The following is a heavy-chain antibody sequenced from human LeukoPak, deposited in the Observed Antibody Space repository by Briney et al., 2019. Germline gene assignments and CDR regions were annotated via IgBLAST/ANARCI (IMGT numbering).Heavy chain of an antibody. V-gene: IGHV3-7*01. CDR1: GFTFSSYW. Sequence: PGRSLRLSCAASGFTFSSYWMSWVRQAPGKGLEWVANIKQDGSEKYYVDSVKGRFTISRDNAKNSLYLQMNSLRAEDTAVYYCASPRRGGYFDYWGQGTLVTVSS. D-gene: IGHD3-16*01. CDR3: ASPRRGGYFDY. CDR2: IKQDGSEK. J-gene: IGHJ4*02.